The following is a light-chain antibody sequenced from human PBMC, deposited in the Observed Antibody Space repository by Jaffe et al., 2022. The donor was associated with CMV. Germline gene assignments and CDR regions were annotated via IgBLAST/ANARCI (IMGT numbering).Light chain of an antibody. CDR3: QQYKYWPWT. CDR1: QSVSSN. CDR2: DAS. Sequence: ETVMTQSPATLSVSPGERVTLSCRASQSVSSNLAWYQQKPGQAPRLLIYDASTRATGIPARFSGSGSGTEFPLTISTLQSEDFAVYYCQQYKYWPWTFGQGTKVEIK. V-gene: IGKV3-15*01. J-gene: IGKJ1*01.